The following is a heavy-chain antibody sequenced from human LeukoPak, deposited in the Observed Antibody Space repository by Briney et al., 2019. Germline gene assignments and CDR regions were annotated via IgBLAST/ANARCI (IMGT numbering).Heavy chain of an antibody. CDR3: ARLIWGLEWLPRFDP. CDR2: IYYSGST. J-gene: IGHJ5*02. CDR1: GGSISSSSYY. V-gene: IGHV4-39*01. D-gene: IGHD3-3*01. Sequence: SETLSLTCTVSGGSISSSSYYWGWIRQPPGKGLEWIGSIYYSGSTYYNPSLKSRVTISVDTSKNQFSLKLSSVTAADTAVYYCARLIWGLEWLPRFDPWGQGTLVTVSS.